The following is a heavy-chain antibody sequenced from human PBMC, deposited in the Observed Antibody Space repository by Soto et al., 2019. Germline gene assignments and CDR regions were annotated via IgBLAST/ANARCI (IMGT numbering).Heavy chain of an antibody. CDR3: VRGTNGWRGMDY. Sequence: EVQLVESGGAIVQPGGSLRLSCATSGFTFSSYPIHWVRQAPGKGPVWVSRITEDGSGTTYEDSVKGRFTVTRDNAKNTMYLQMSGLGAEDTAVYHCVRGTNGWRGMDYWGQGTLVTVSS. CDR2: ITEDGSGT. CDR1: GFTFSSYP. J-gene: IGHJ4*02. D-gene: IGHD2-8*01. V-gene: IGHV3-74*01.